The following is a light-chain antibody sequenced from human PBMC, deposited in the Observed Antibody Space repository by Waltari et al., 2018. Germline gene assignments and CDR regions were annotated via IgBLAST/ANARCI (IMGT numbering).Light chain of an antibody. CDR2: END. Sequence: QSVLTQPPSVSAAPGQKVTISCSGSSSNIGTSYVSWYQQLPGTAPKLLVYENDKRPSWIPDRFSGSKPGTSATLGITGLQTGDEADYYCGTWDSSLNGGVFGGGTKLTVL. CDR1: SSNIGTSY. CDR3: GTWDSSLNGGV. V-gene: IGLV1-51*02. J-gene: IGLJ2*01.